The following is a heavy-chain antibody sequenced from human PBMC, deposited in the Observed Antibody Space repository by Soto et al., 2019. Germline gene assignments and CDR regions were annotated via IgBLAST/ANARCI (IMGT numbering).Heavy chain of an antibody. CDR1: GYIFTTYG. CDR3: ARGRYGDY. CDR2: ISAHNGNT. J-gene: IGHJ4*02. Sequence: QVHLVQSGAEVKKPGASVKVSCKGSGYIFTTYGITWVRQAPGQGLEWMGWISAHNGNTNYAQKLQGRVTVTRDTSTSTAYMELRNLRSDDTAVYYYARGRYGDYWGQAALVTVSS. V-gene: IGHV1-18*01. D-gene: IGHD1-1*01.